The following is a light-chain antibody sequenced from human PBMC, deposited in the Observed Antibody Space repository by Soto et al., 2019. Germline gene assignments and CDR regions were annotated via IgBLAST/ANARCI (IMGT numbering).Light chain of an antibody. CDR3: SSYTHTETLV. J-gene: IGLJ1*01. V-gene: IGLV2-14*01. CDR2: EVT. Sequence: QSVLTQPASVSGSRGQSIIISCVGRNTDVGQDKSVSWYQQGPGKAPKLLIFEVTNRPSGVSNRFYGSRSGNTASLTISGLQPDDEGDYFCSSYTHTETLVLGTGTKVTVL. CDR1: NTDVGQDKS.